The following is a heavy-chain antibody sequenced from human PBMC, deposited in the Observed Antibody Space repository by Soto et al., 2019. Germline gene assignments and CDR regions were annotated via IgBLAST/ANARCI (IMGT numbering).Heavy chain of an antibody. CDR1: AFDFRPYG. V-gene: IGHV3-33*01. D-gene: IGHD2-15*01. Sequence: GGSLRLSCVASAFDFRPYGMHLIRQALGKGPQWVAVIWYDGSHDYYEDSVKGRFTVTRDNSNNTLFLQMNNLRVDDTAVYFCVRGRAAIMWPTIIQWYEFWGQGA. CDR3: VRGRAAIMWPTIIQWYEF. J-gene: IGHJ4*02. CDR2: IWYDGSHD.